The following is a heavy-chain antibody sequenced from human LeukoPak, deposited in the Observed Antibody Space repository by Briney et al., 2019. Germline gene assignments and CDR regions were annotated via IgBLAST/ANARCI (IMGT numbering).Heavy chain of an antibody. J-gene: IGHJ4*02. CDR2: IVTSGTTI. D-gene: IGHD3-10*01. CDR1: GFTFSSYE. CDR3: ARILGFTLDY. V-gene: IGHV3-48*03. Sequence: PGGSLRLSCAASGFTFSSYEMNWVRQAPGKGLEWVSYIVTSGTTIYYADSVKGRFAISRDNAKNSLYLQMNSLRDEDTAVYYCARILGFTLDYWGQGTLVTVSS.